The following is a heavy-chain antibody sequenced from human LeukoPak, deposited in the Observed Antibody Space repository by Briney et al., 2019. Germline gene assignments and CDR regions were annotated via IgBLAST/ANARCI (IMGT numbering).Heavy chain of an antibody. CDR2: IYTSGST. CDR1: GGSISSYY. J-gene: IGHJ6*03. V-gene: IGHV4-4*07. Sequence: SETLSLTCTVSGGSISSYYWSWIRQPAGKRLEWIGRIYTSGSTNYNPSLKSRVTMSVDTSKNQFSLKLSSVTAADTAVYYCARITLNYYYYYMDVWGKGTTVTISS. CDR3: ARITLNYYYYYMDV.